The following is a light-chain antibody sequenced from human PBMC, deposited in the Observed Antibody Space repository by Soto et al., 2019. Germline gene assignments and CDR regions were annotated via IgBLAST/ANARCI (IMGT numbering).Light chain of an antibody. J-gene: IGKJ4*01. CDR1: QSVGNS. CDR2: DVS. V-gene: IGKV3-11*01. CDR3: QQRSNWPPLS. Sequence: EIVLTQSPTILSLSPGDRATLSCRASQSVGNSLAWYQQKPGQAPRLLVYDVSDRATGIPARFSGSGSGTDFTLTVSSLETEDFAVYYCQQRSNWPPLSFGGGTKVDIK.